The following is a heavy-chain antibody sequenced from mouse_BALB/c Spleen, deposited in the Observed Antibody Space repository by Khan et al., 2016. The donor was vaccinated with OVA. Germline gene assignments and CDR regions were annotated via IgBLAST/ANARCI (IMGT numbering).Heavy chain of an antibody. V-gene: IGHV2-6-5*01. CDR3: AKGVWAHYYTLDY. CDR2: IWGGGST. CDR1: GFSLSDYG. J-gene: IGHJ4*01. Sequence: QVQLKESGPGLVAPSQNLSITCTVSGFSLSDYGVSWIRQTPGKGLEWLGVIWGGGSTYYNSALRSRLSISKDNSKSQVFLKMTSLQSDDSAMFYCAKGVWAHYYTLDYLGQGTSVTVSS.